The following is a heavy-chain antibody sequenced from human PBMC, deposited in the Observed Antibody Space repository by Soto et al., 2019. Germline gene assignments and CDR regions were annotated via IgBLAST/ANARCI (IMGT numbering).Heavy chain of an antibody. V-gene: IGHV3-9*01. J-gene: IGHJ4*02. CDR1: GFTFDDYA. D-gene: IGHD6-6*01. CDR2: ISWNSGSI. Sequence: GGSLRLSCAASGFTFDDYAMHWVRQAPGKGLEWVSGISWNSGSIGYADSVKGRFTISRDNAKNSLYLQMNSLRAEDTALYYCAKAAVEYSSSSVRLYFDYWGQGTLVTVSS. CDR3: AKAAVEYSSSSVRLYFDY.